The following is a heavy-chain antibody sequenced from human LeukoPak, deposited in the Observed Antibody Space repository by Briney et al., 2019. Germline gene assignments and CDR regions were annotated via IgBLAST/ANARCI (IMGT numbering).Heavy chain of an antibody. Sequence: PGGSLRLSCAASGFTVSSNYMSWVRQAPGKGLEWVSVIYSGGSTYYADSVKGRFTISRDNSKNTLYLQMNSLRAEDTAVYYCASSSVRGVIFDAFDIWGQGTMVTVSS. D-gene: IGHD3-10*01. J-gene: IGHJ3*02. CDR1: GFTVSSNY. CDR2: IYSGGST. CDR3: ASSSVRGVIFDAFDI. V-gene: IGHV3-53*01.